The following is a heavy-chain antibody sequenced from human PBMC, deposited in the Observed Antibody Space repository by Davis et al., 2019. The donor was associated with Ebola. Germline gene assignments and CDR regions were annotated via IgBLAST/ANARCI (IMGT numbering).Heavy chain of an antibody. J-gene: IGHJ6*02. CDR1: GFTFSSYS. V-gene: IGHV3-21*01. CDR3: ARLRRCSGGSCYSVPYGMDV. Sequence: GGSLRLSCAASGFTFSSYSMNWVRQAPGKGLEWVSSISSSSSYIYYADSVKGRFTISRDNAKNSLYLQMNSLRAEDTAVYYCARLRRCSGGSCYSVPYGMDVWGQGTTVTVSS. D-gene: IGHD2-15*01. CDR2: ISSSSSYI.